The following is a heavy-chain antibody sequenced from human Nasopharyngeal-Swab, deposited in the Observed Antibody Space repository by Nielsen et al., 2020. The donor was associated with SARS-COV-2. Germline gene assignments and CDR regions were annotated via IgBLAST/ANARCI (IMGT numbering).Heavy chain of an antibody. CDR1: GFVLSGSA. CDR2: IGDKAHNYAT. V-gene: IGHV3-73*01. Sequence: GESLKTSCAASGFVLSGSAIHWVRQASGKGLEWVGRIGDKAHNYATTYAASVKGRFTIPRDDSKNTAFLQMDSLNTEDTALYYCTTDYYFDYWGQGTLVTVSS. CDR3: TTDYYFDY. J-gene: IGHJ4*02. D-gene: IGHD4/OR15-4a*01.